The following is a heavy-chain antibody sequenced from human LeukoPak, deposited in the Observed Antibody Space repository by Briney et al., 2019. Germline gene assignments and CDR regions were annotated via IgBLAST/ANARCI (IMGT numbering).Heavy chain of an antibody. CDR1: GGSISSSSYY. CDR2: IYYSGST. CDR3: ARDKTNMWEYNWFDP. J-gene: IGHJ5*02. Sequence: NTSETLSLTCTVSGGSISSSSYYWGWIRQPPGKGLEWIGYIYYSGSTTYNPSLKSRVTISVDTSKNQFSLKLRSVTAADTAVYYCARDKTNMWEYNWFDPWGQGTLVTVSS. D-gene: IGHD1-26*01. V-gene: IGHV4-61*05.